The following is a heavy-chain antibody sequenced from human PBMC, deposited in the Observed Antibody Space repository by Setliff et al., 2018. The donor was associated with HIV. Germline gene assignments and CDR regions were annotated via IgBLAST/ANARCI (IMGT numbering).Heavy chain of an antibody. CDR2: ISGSSSPI. CDR1: GFTFSTYS. D-gene: IGHD7-27*01. V-gene: IGHV3-48*01. J-gene: IGHJ4*02. CDR3: ARDLHWAFDY. Sequence: GGSLRLSCAASGFTFSTYSMTWVRQAPGKGLEWVSYISGSSSPIYYADSVKGRFTISRDNAKDSLYLQMNSLRAEDTAVYYCARDLHWAFDYWGQGTLVTVSS.